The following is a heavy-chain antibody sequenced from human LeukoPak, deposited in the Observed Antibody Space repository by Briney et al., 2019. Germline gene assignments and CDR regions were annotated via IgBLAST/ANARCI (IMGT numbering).Heavy chain of an antibody. CDR1: GYTFTSYY. Sequence: ASVKVSCKASGYTFTSYYMHWVRQAPGQGLEWMGRIIPIFGTANYAQKFQGRVTITTDESTSTAYMELSSLRSEDTAVYYCARGPFGQLVDNWFDPWGQGTLVTVSS. CDR3: ARGPFGQLVDNWFDP. D-gene: IGHD6-6*01. J-gene: IGHJ5*02. CDR2: IIPIFGTA. V-gene: IGHV1-69*05.